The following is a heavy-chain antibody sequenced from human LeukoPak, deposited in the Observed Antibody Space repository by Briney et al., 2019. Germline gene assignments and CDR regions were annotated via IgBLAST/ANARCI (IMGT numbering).Heavy chain of an antibody. D-gene: IGHD6-19*01. CDR2: IYYSGNS. CDR3: ARDLTIQRGGGSGWTRAFDY. J-gene: IGHJ4*02. Sequence: SETLSLTCAVSGVSISNYYWTWIRQPPGKGLEWIGYIYYSGNSNYNPSLKSRVTISIDTSKNQFSLRLSSVTAADTAVYYCARDLTIQRGGGSGWTRAFDYWGQGTLVTVSS. CDR1: GVSISNYY. V-gene: IGHV4-59*01.